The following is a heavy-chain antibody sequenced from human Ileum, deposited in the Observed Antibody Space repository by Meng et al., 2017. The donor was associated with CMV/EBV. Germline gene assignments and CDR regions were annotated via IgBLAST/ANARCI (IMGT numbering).Heavy chain of an antibody. Sequence: GESLKISCAASGFTFSSYAMHWVRQAPGKGLEWVAVISYDGSNKYYADSVKGRFTISRDNSKNTLYLQMNSLRAEDTAVYYCARAAIRLGYCSSTSCIRGGNFDYWGQGTLVTVSS. CDR2: ISYDGSNK. CDR1: GFTFSSYA. CDR3: ARAAIRLGYCSSTSCIRGGNFDY. D-gene: IGHD2-2*01. J-gene: IGHJ4*02. V-gene: IGHV3-30*04.